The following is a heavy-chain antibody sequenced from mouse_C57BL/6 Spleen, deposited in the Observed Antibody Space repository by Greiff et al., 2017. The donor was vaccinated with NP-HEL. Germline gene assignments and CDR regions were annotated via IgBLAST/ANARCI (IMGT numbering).Heavy chain of an antibody. V-gene: IGHV1-53*01. D-gene: IGHD1-1*01. J-gene: IGHJ3*01. CDR1: GYTFTSYW. Sequence: QVQLQQPGTELVKPGASVKLSCKASGYTFTSYWMHWVKQRPGQGLEWIGNINPSNGGTNYNEKFKSKATLTVDKSSSTAYMQLSSLTSEDSAVYYCARGPPHYYGSSSFAYWGQGTLVTVSA. CDR2: INPSNGGT. CDR3: ARGPPHYYGSSSFAY.